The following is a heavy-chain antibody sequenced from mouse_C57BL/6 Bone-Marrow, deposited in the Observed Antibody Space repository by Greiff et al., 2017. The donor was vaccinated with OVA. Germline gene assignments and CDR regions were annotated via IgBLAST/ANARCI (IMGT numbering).Heavy chain of an antibody. CDR3: ERLGRRDYTKDN. CDR1: GFTFSDYY. CDR2: ISNGGGST. V-gene: IGHV5-12*01. J-gene: IGHJ4*01. Sequence: EVQRVESGGGLVQPGGSLKLSCAASGFTFSDYYMYWVRQTPEKRLEWVAYISNGGGSTYFPDTVKGRFTISSDNAKNTLYLQMSRLKSEDTAMYDCERLGRRDYTKDNWGQGTSDTVSS.